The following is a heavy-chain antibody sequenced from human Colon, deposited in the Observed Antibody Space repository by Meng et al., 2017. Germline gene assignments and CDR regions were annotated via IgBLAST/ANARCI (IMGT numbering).Heavy chain of an antibody. V-gene: IGHV4-34*01. CDR2: IDYHGVS. D-gene: IGHD4-17*01. CDR3: ATGLRHGDWFDP. Sequence: SETLSLTCAVSGGSFNGFYWSWIRQPPGKGLEWIGEIDYHGVSNYNSSLKSRLTISLDTSKKQISLTLTPVTAADTAVYYCATGLRHGDWFDPWGQGTLVTVSS. J-gene: IGHJ5*02. CDR1: GGSFNGFY.